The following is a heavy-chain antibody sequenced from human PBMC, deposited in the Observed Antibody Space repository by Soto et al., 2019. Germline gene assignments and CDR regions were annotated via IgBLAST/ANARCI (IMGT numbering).Heavy chain of an antibody. CDR1: GYTLTELS. D-gene: IGHD4-17*01. CDR3: ATSPSYGDYLDHYYGMDV. Sequence: ASVKVSCKVSGYTLTELSMHWVRQAPGKGLEWMGGFDPEDGETIYAQKFQGRVTMTEDTSTDTAYMELSSLRSEDTAVYYCATSPSYGDYLDHYYGMDVWGQGTTVTVSS. CDR2: FDPEDGET. J-gene: IGHJ6*02. V-gene: IGHV1-24*01.